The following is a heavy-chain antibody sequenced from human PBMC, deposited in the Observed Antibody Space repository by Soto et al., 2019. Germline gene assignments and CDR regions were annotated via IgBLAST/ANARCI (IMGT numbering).Heavy chain of an antibody. D-gene: IGHD3-10*01. J-gene: IGHJ6*02. Sequence: GGSLRLSCAASGFTFSSYGMHWVRQAPGKGLEWVAVISYDGSNKYYADSVKGRFTISRDNSKNTLYLQMNSLRAEDTAVYYCAKATGRGVISGGMDGCGQGTTLTVSS. V-gene: IGHV3-30*18. CDR2: ISYDGSNK. CDR3: AKATGRGVISGGMDG. CDR1: GFTFSSYG.